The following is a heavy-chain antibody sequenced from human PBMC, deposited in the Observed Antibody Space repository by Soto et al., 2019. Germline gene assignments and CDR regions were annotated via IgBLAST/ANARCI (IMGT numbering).Heavy chain of an antibody. CDR2: ISSSSSYI. Sequence: GGSLRLSCAASGFTFSSYSMNWVRQAPGKGLEWVSSISSSSSYIYYADSVKGRFTISRDNAKNSLYLQMNSLRAEDTAVYYCAREAYYDFWSGYQGLDYWGQGTLVTVSS. CDR3: AREAYYDFWSGYQGLDY. D-gene: IGHD3-3*01. J-gene: IGHJ4*02. CDR1: GFTFSSYS. V-gene: IGHV3-21*01.